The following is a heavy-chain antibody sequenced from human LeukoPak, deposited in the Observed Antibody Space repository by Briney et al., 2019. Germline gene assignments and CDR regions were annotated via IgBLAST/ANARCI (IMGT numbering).Heavy chain of an antibody. CDR2: IIPIFGTA. V-gene: IGHV1-69*01. CDR1: GGTFSSYA. J-gene: IGHJ3*02. D-gene: IGHD6-19*01. Sequence: ASVKVSCKASGGTFSSYAISWMRQAPGQGLEWMGGIIPIFGTANYAQKFQGRVTITADESTSTAYMELSSLRSEDTAVYYCARDHAYSIAVAGTESNAFDIWGQGTMVTVSS. CDR3: ARDHAYSIAVAGTESNAFDI.